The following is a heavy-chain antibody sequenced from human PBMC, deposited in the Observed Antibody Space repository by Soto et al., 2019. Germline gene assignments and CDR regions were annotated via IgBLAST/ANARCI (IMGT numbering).Heavy chain of an antibody. CDR1: GFTLSSYW. Sequence: EVQLVESGGGLVQPGGSLRLSCEASGFTLSSYWMSWIRQAPGKGLEWVANTRQDGGQSYLVDSVQGRFTISRDNAKNSVYLQMNSLRAEDTAVYYCVRGGSTGWHFVSWGQGTLVTVFS. CDR3: VRGGSTGWHFVS. V-gene: IGHV3-7*01. CDR2: TRQDGGQS. J-gene: IGHJ4*02. D-gene: IGHD6-19*01.